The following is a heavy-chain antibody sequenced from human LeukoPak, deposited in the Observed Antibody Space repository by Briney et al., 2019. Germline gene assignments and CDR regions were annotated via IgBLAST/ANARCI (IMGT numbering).Heavy chain of an antibody. J-gene: IGHJ6*02. CDR2: ISGSGGST. CDR1: GFTFSSYA. Sequence: GGSLRLSCAASGFTFSSYAMSWVRQAPGKGLEWVSAISGSGGSTYYSDSVKGRFTISRDNSKNTLYLQMNSLRAEDTAVYYCAKDNPSGWSRAVAYYYYGMDVWGQGTTVTVSS. CDR3: AKDNPSGWSRAVAYYYYGMDV. V-gene: IGHV3-23*01. D-gene: IGHD6-19*01.